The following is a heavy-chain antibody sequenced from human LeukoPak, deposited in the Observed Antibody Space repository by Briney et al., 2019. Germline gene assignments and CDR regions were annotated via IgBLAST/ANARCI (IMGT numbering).Heavy chain of an antibody. CDR3: ARETTVTALDY. CDR1: GFTFSSYA. D-gene: IGHD4-17*01. J-gene: IGHJ4*02. CDR2: ISYDGSNK. Sequence: GGSLRLSCAASGFTFSSYAMHWVRQTPGKGLEWVAVISYDGSNKYYADSVKGRFTISRDNSKNTLYLQMNSLRAEDTAVYYCARETTVTALDYWGQGTLVTVSS. V-gene: IGHV3-30-3*01.